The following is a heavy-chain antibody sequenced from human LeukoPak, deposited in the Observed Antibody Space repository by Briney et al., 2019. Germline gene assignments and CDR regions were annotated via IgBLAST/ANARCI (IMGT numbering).Heavy chain of an antibody. CDR1: GGPSISSDYY. CDR3: VSQSQTNWFDP. CDR2: IYYSGST. V-gene: IGHV4-30-4*01. J-gene: IGHJ5*02. Sequence: SETLSLTCTVSGGPSISSDYYWSWIRQPPGKGLEWIGNIYYSGSTFYNPSLKSRVTISGDTSNNQFSLKLRSVTAADTAVYYCVSQSQTNWFDPGGQGSLLTVPS.